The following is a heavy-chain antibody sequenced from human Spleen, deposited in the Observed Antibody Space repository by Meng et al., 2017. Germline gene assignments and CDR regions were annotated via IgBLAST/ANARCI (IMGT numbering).Heavy chain of an antibody. V-gene: IGHV3-30*01. CDR1: GFSSSNYA. CDR3: ARGGGYCSDGSCYGAFDV. J-gene: IGHJ3*01. Sequence: GESLKISCAASGFSSSNYAIHWVRQAPGKGLEWVAVISYDGSKKYYADSVKGRFTISRDNSKNTVFLQMNSLRAEDTAIFYCARGGGYCSDGSCYGAFDVGGQGTMVTVSS. CDR2: ISYDGSKK. D-gene: IGHD2-15*01.